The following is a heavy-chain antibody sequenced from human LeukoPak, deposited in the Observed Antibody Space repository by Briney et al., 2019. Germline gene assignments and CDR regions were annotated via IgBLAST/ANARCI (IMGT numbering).Heavy chain of an antibody. CDR2: ISSSGSTI. D-gene: IGHD3-16*01. CDR3: ARDLAGDRNFDY. Sequence: GGSLRLSCAASGFTVSSNYMNWVRQAPGKGLEWVSYISSSGSTIYYADSVKGRFTISRDNAKNSLYLQMNSLRAEDTAVYYCARDLAGDRNFDYWGQGTQVTVSS. J-gene: IGHJ4*02. CDR1: GFTVSSNY. V-gene: IGHV3-48*03.